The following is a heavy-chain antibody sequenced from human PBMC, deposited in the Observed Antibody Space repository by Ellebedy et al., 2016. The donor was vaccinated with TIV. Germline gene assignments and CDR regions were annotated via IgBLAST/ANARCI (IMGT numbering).Heavy chain of an antibody. CDR1: GGSISSDDAY. CDR2: IYHTGTS. J-gene: IGHJ6*02. Sequence: SETLSLTXAVSGGSISSDDAYWTWRYCSWIRQSPGTGLAWIGYIYHTGTSSYNPSLKNRLAISVDTSQNQLSLKLANVTVADTDVYYCARTPTQKGYYVGMDVWGHGTTVTVSS. V-gene: IGHV4-31*11. CDR3: ARTPTQKGYYVGMDV.